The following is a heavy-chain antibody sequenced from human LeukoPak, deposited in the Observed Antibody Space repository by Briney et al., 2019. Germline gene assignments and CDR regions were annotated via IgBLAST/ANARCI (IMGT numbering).Heavy chain of an antibody. Sequence: PGGSLRLSCAASGFTFSSYSMNWVRQAPGKGLEWVSSISSSSSYIYYADSVKGRFTISRDNAKNSLYLQMNSLRAEDTAVYYCARALSTVTNRGSFDYWGQGTLVTVSS. CDR3: ARALSTVTNRGSFDY. D-gene: IGHD4-11*01. CDR1: GFTFSSYS. V-gene: IGHV3-21*01. J-gene: IGHJ4*02. CDR2: ISSSSSYI.